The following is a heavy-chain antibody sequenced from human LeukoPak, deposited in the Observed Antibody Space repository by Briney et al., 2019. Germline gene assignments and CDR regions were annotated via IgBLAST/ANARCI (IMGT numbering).Heavy chain of an antibody. J-gene: IGHJ4*02. D-gene: IGHD2-15*01. V-gene: IGHV1-2*02. CDR2: INPSSGDT. CDR3: ARDLGDCSGGSCHWGDY. CDR1: GYTFTGYY. Sequence: ASVRVSCKASGYTFTGYYMHWVRQAPGQGLEWMGWINPSSGDTNYAQKFQGRVTITRDTSISTAYMELSRLRSDDTAVYYCARDLGDCSGGSCHWGDYWGQGTLVTVSS.